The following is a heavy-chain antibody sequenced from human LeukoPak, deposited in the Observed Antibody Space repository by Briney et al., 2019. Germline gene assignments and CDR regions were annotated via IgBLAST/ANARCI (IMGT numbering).Heavy chain of an antibody. CDR1: AYTFNNYY. J-gene: IGHJ4*02. CDR3: ASGSSTDF. D-gene: IGHD6-6*01. Sequence: GASVKVSCKTSAYTFNNYYMHWVRQVPGQGLEWLGWILPSSSATNYAQKFQGRVTMSRDTSINTAYMELSSLTSDDTAVYYWASGSSTDFWGQGTLVTVSS. V-gene: IGHV1-2*02. CDR2: ILPSSSAT.